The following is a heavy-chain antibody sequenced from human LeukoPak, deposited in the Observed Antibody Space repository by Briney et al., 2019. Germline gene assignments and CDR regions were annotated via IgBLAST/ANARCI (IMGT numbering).Heavy chain of an antibody. Sequence: SGGSLRLSCAASGFSFSNFDMQWVRQAPGKGLEWVAFLRYDGSRKDYTDSVKGRFTISRDNSKNTLYLQMNSLRPEDTAVYYCAKDHALGFDYWGQGTLVTVSS. CDR1: GFSFSNFD. D-gene: IGHD2-2*01. CDR3: AKDHALGFDY. CDR2: LRYDGSRK. J-gene: IGHJ4*02. V-gene: IGHV3-30*02.